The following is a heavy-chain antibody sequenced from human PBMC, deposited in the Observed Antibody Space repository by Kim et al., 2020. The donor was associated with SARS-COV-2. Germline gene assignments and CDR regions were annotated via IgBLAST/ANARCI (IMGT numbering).Heavy chain of an antibody. V-gene: IGHV3-23*01. J-gene: IGHJ4*02. D-gene: IGHD3-3*01. Sequence: GGSLRLSCAASGFTFSSYAMSWVRQAPGKGLEWVSAISGSGGSTYYADSVKGRFTISRDNSKNTLYLQMNSLRAEDTAVYYCAKSGGVRLRFLDSDWGQGTLVTVSS. CDR2: ISGSGGST. CDR1: GFTFSSYA. CDR3: AKSGGVRLRFLDSD.